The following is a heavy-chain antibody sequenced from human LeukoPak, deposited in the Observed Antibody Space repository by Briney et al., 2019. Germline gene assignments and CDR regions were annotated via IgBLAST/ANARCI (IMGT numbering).Heavy chain of an antibody. J-gene: IGHJ4*02. CDR1: GDSISSYY. CDR3: ARGDSSGYQVFDY. V-gene: IGHV4-59*01. Sequence: SETLSLTCTVSGDSISSYYWTWIRQPPGKGLEWIWYIYYSGSTNYNPSLKSRVTISVDTSKNQFSLWLSSVTAADTAVYYCARGDSSGYQVFDYWGQGTLVTVSS. D-gene: IGHD3-22*01. CDR2: IYYSGST.